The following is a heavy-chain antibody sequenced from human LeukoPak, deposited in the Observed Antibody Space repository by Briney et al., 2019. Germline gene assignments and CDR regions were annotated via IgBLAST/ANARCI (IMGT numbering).Heavy chain of an antibody. V-gene: IGHV4-59*08. J-gene: IGHJ6*02. CDR2: IYYSGST. CDR3: ASSYYDFWSEYYYYGMDV. Sequence: SETLSLTCTVSGGSISSYYWSWIRQPPGQGLEWIGYIYYSGSTNYNPSLKSRVTISVDTSKNQFSLKLSSVTAADTAAYYCASSYYDFWSEYYYYGMDVWGQGTTVTVSS. D-gene: IGHD3-3*01. CDR1: GGSISSYY.